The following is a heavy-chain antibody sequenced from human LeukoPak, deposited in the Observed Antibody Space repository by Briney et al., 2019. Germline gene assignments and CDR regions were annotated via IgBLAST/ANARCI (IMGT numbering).Heavy chain of an antibody. CDR1: GYDFATYW. V-gene: IGHV5-51*01. Sequence: HGESLKISCKGSGYDFATYWIGWVRQTPGKGLEWVGIIYPADSDTRYSPSFQGHVTISADYSISTAYLQWSSLKASDTATYYCARTLQSYGHNYFDPWGQGTLVTVSS. CDR3: ARTLQSYGHNYFDP. J-gene: IGHJ5*02. D-gene: IGHD3-16*01. CDR2: IYPADSDT.